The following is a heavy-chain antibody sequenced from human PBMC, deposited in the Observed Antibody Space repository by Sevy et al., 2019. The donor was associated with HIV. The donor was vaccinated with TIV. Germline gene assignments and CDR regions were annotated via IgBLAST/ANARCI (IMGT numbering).Heavy chain of an antibody. CDR3: AGDGRGYDILTVYYISARFADY. J-gene: IGHJ4*02. V-gene: IGHV3-30-3*01. D-gene: IGHD3-9*01. CDR1: GFTFSSYA. Sequence: GGSLRLSCAASGFTFSSYAMHWVRQAPGKGLEWVAVISYDGSNKYYADSVKGRFTISRDNSKNTLYLQMNSLRAEDTAVYYCAGDGRGYDILTVYYISARFADYWGQGTLVTVSS. CDR2: ISYDGSNK.